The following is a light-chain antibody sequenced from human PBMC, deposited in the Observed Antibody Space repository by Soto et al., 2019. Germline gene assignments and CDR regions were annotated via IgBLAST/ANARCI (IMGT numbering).Light chain of an antibody. CDR1: SSDVGGYNY. CDR2: EVS. Sequence: QSALTQPPSASGSPGQSVTISCTGTSSDVGGYNYVSWYQQHPGKAPKLMIYEVSKRPSGVPDRFSGSKSANTASLTISGLQAEDEADYYCCSYAGNYTLLFGGGTKLTVL. J-gene: IGLJ3*02. V-gene: IGLV2-8*01. CDR3: CSYAGNYTLL.